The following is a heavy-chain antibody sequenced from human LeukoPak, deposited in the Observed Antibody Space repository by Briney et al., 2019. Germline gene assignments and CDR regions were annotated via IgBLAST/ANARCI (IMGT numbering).Heavy chain of an antibody. CDR2: LNGSGGTT. D-gene: IGHD2-15*01. Sequence: GGSLRLSCVASGLTFSSYAMSWVRQAPGKGLEWVSDLNGSGGTTNYADPVKGRFTISRDNFRNTLYLQMNSLRAEDTAEYYCARGGYGGRIDLWGQGTQVTVSS. V-gene: IGHV3-23*01. J-gene: IGHJ5*02. CDR3: ARGGYGGRIDL. CDR1: GLTFSSYA.